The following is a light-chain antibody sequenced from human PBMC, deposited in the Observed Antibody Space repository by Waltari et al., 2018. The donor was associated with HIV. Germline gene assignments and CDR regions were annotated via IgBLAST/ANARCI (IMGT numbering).Light chain of an antibody. J-gene: IGKJ1*01. CDR1: QSILQSNGYNY. CDR2: LGS. V-gene: IGKV2-28*01. Sequence: DTAMTQSSLSLPATHGEPVFIVCRCSQSILQSNGYNYLDWYLQRPGQSPQLLIYLGSNRSSGVPDRFSGSGSGTDFTLKISRVEAEDVGVYYCMQGLQSPRTFAQGTKVEIK. CDR3: MQGLQSPRT.